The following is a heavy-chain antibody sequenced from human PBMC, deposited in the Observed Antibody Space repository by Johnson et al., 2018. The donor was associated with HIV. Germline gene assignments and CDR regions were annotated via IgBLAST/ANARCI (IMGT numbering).Heavy chain of an antibody. J-gene: IGHJ3*02. V-gene: IGHV3-30*04. CDR1: GFTFSSYA. Sequence: QVQLVESGGGLVQPGGSLRLSCAASGFTFSSYAMHWVRQAPGKGLEWVAVISYDGSNKYYADSVKGRFTISRDNSKNTRYLQMNSLRAEDTAVYYCAKDIDSSAWCAFDIWGQGTMVTVAS. CDR2: ISYDGSNK. CDR3: AKDIDSSAWCAFDI. D-gene: IGHD6-6*01.